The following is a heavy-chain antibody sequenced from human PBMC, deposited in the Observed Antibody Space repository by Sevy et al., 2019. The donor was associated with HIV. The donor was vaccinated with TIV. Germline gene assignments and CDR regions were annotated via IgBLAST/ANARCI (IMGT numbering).Heavy chain of an antibody. CDR2: IYSGGST. V-gene: IGHV3-53*01. J-gene: IGHJ6*02. CDR3: ARDGYCSGGSCYSGYYYYGMDV. D-gene: IGHD2-15*01. CDR1: GFTVSSNY. Sequence: GESLKISCAASGFTVSSNYMSWVRQAPGKGLEWVSVIYSGGSTYYADSVKGRFTISRDNSKNTLYLQMNSLRAEDTAVYYCARDGYCSGGSCYSGYYYYGMDVWGQGTTVTVSS.